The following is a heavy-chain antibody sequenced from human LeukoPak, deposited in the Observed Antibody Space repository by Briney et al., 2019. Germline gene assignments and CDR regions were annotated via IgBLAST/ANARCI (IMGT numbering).Heavy chain of an antibody. CDR3: ARGGAYDYGGNSGEFDY. CDR1: AFSFSTYS. D-gene: IGHD4-23*01. V-gene: IGHV3-21*01. Sequence: PGGSLRLSCEASAFSFSTYSMNWVRQAPGKGLEWVSSISSSSSYIYYADSVKGRFTISRDNAKNSLYLQMNSLRAEDTAVYYCARGGAYDYGGNSGEFDYWGQGTLVTVSS. CDR2: ISSSSSYI. J-gene: IGHJ4*02.